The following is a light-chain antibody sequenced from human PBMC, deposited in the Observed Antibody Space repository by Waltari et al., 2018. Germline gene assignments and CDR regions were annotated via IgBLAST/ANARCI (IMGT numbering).Light chain of an antibody. V-gene: IGKV2-28*01. CDR2: LGS. CDR1: QSLLHSNGYNS. J-gene: IGKJ1*01. CDR3: MQALQTPPT. Sequence: DIVMTQSPLSLPVTPGEPASTSCRSSQSLLHSNGYNSLDWYLQKPGQSPQLLIYLGSNRASGVPDRFSGSGSGTDFTLKISRVEAEDVGVYYCMQALQTPPTFGQGTKVEIK.